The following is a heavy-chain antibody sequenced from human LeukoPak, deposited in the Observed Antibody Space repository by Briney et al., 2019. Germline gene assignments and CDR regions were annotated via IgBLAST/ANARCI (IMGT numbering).Heavy chain of an antibody. CDR2: ISYDGSNK. Sequence: GGSLRLSCAASGFTFSSYAMHWVRQAPGKGLEWVAVISYDGSNKYYADSVKGRFTISRDNSKNTLYLQMNSLRAEDTAVYYWARAGTHGSWSYRAFDIWGQGTMVTVSS. CDR1: GFTFSSYA. V-gene: IGHV3-30*01. D-gene: IGHD3-10*01. J-gene: IGHJ3*02. CDR3: ARAGTHGSWSYRAFDI.